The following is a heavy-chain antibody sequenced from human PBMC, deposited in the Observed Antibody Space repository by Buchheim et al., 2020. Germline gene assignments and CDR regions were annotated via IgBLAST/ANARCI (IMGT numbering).Heavy chain of an antibody. D-gene: IGHD2-2*01. CDR1: GFTFSSYG. Sequence: VQLVESGGGVVQPGRSLRLSCAASGFTFSSYGMHWVRQAPGKGLVWVSRINSDGSSTSYADSVKGRFTISRDNAKKTLYLQMNSLRAEDTAVYYCARGDNIVVVPAAPMGGMDVWGQGTT. V-gene: IGHV3-74*02. CDR3: ARGDNIVVVPAAPMGGMDV. J-gene: IGHJ6*02. CDR2: INSDGSST.